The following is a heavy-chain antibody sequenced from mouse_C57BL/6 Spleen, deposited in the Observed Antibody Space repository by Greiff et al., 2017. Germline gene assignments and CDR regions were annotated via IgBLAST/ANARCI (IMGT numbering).Heavy chain of an antibody. CDR1: GYTFTDYY. V-gene: IGHV1-26*01. D-gene: IGHD2-4*01. J-gene: IGHJ2*01. CDR2: INPNNGGT. Sequence: EVQLQQSGPELVKPGASVKISCKASGYTFTDYYMNWVKQSHGKSLEWIGDINPNNGGTSYNQTFKGKATLTVDKSSSTAYMELRSLTSEDSAVYYCASGDDYDFDYWGQGTTLTVSS. CDR3: ASGDDYDFDY.